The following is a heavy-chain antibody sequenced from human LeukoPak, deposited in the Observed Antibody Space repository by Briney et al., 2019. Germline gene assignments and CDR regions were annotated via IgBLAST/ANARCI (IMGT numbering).Heavy chain of an antibody. V-gene: IGHV1-46*01. Sequence: ASVKVSCKASGYTFTGYYMHWVRQAPGQGLEWMGIINPSGGSTSYAQKFQGRVTMTRDTSTSTVYMELSSLRSEDTAVYYCARTYRYDSSGYYSLYYWGQGTLVTVSS. CDR2: INPSGGST. CDR1: GYTFTGYY. J-gene: IGHJ4*02. D-gene: IGHD3-22*01. CDR3: ARTYRYDSSGYYSLYY.